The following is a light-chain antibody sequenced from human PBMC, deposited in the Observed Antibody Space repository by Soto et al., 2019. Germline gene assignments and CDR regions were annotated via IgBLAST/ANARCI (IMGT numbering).Light chain of an antibody. Sequence: SSMSVDLGGRGTISCRASQSVTSNYLAWYQQKPGQAPRLLIFGASIRDTGIPDRFSGSGSGTQFTLPISSLQSEDFAVYYCQQYNTWHPASTFAPGTKVDI. CDR2: GAS. J-gene: IGKJ1*01. CDR3: QQYNTWHPAST. CDR1: QSVTSN. V-gene: IGKV3D-15*01.